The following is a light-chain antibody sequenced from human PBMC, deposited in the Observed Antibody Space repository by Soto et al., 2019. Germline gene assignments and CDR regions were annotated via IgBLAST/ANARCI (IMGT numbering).Light chain of an antibody. J-gene: IGLJ2*01. CDR3: QSYDRLSGPVA. Sequence: QAVVTQPPSVSGAPGQRVTISCTGSSSNIGAGFDVHWYQKIPGTAPKLLIYGNYNRPSGVPDRFSGSKSGTSASLAITGLQAEDEADYYCQSYDRLSGPVAFGGGTQLTVL. CDR2: GNY. CDR1: SSNIGAGFD. V-gene: IGLV1-40*01.